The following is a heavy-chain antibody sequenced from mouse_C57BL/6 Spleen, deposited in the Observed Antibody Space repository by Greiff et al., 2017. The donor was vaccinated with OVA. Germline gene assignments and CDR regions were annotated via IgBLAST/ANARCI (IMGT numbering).Heavy chain of an antibody. Sequence: VQLQQSGAELVMPGASVKLSCKASGYTFTSYWMHWVKQRPGQGLEWIGEIDPSDSYTNYNQKFKVKSTLTVDKSSSTAYMQLSSLTSEDSAVYYCARDLRQGYYFDYWGQGTTLTVSS. CDR2: IDPSDSYT. J-gene: IGHJ2*01. CDR1: GYTFTSYW. CDR3: ARDLRQGYYFDY. D-gene: IGHD2-12*01. V-gene: IGHV1-69*01.